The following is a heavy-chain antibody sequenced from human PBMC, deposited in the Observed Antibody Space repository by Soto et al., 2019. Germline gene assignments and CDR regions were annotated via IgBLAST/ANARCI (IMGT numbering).Heavy chain of an antibody. CDR2: ISYDGSNK. J-gene: IGHJ4*02. D-gene: IGHD3-22*01. Sequence: QVQLVESGGGVVQPGRSLRLSCAASGFTFSSYAMHWVRQAPGKGLEWVAVISYDGSNKSYADSVKGRFTISRDTSKISLYLHMNRLRAEDSAVYYCARDSYYYDSSDFDYWGQGTLVAVAS. CDR1: GFTFSSYA. CDR3: ARDSYYYDSSDFDY. V-gene: IGHV3-30-3*01.